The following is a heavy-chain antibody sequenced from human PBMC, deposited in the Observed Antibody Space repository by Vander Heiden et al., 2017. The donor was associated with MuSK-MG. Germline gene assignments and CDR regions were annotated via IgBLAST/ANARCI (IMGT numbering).Heavy chain of an antibody. CDR3: ASTCTITSCYSHVEWFDP. CDR1: GGTFSSYA. V-gene: IGHV1-69*01. D-gene: IGHD2-2*02. CDR2: IIPIFGTA. J-gene: IGHJ5*02. Sequence: QVQLVQSGAEVKKPGSSVKVSCKASGGTFSSYAISWVRQAPGQGLEWMGGIIPIFGTANYAQKFQGRVTITADESTSTAYMELSSLRSEETAVYYCASTCTITSCYSHVEWFDPWGQGTLVTVSS.